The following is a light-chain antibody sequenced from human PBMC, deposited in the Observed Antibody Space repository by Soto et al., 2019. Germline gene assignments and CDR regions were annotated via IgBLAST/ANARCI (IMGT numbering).Light chain of an antibody. J-gene: IGKJ5*01. Sequence: IHMTHSPATLSASVLDRVTITCRASQSISSWLAWYQQKPGKAPKLLIYDASSLESGVPSRFSGSGSGTEFTLTISSLQPDDFATYYCQHYNSYPITFGQGTRLEIK. CDR3: QHYNSYPIT. CDR2: DAS. V-gene: IGKV1-5*01. CDR1: QSISSW.